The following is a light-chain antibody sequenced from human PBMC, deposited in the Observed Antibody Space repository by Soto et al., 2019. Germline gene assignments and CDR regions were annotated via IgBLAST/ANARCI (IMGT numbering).Light chain of an antibody. V-gene: IGLV2-8*01. CDR2: EVA. CDR1: SSDVGGYDY. J-gene: IGLJ3*02. Sequence: QSALTQPPSASGSPGQSVTISCTGTSSDVGGYDYVSWYQQHPGTAPKLLIYEVAKRPSGVPDRFSGSKSGNTASLTVSGLQAEDEADDYCSSFAGSNNWVFGGGTKLTVL. CDR3: SSFAGSNNWV.